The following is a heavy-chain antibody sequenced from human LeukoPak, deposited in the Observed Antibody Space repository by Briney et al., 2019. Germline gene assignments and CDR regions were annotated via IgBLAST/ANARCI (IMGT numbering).Heavy chain of an antibody. J-gene: IGHJ4*02. D-gene: IGHD3-22*01. CDR2: INPSGAST. CDR1: GYTSTSYY. V-gene: IGHV1-46*01. CDR3: ARGAWPVAYYDSSGYLHYFDY. Sequence: ASVKVSCKASGYTSTSYYMHWVRQAPGQGLEWMGIINPSGASTNYAQKFQGRVTMTRDTSTSTVYMELSSLRSEDTAVYYCARGAWPVAYYDSSGYLHYFDYWGQGTLVTVSS.